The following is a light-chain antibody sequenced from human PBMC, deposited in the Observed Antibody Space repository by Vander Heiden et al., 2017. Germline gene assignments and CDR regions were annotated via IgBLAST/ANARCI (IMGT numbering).Light chain of an antibody. CDR2: EDN. CDR1: SGRIATNY. V-gene: IGLV6-57*01. J-gene: IGLJ2*01. Sequence: NFMLSQPHSVSESAGKTVTMSCTRSSGRIATNYVQWYQQRPGSSPTTIIYEDNKRHSGVPDRFSGSIDSSSNSAFLTISGLKTEDEADYYCQSHDSDNHSVFGGGTKLTVL. CDR3: QSHDSDNHSV.